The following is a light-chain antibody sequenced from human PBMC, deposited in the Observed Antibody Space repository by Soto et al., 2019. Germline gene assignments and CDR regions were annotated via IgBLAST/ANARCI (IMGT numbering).Light chain of an antibody. CDR3: SSNVVGTNLKI. J-gene: IGLJ2*01. CDR2: EVI. Sequence: QSALTQPPSASGSPGQSVPISCTGTYSDVGGSNYVSWYQQHPGKAPKLVIYEVIQRPSGVPDRFSGSRSGNTASLTVSRLQAEDEADYYCSSNVVGTNLKIFGGGTKLTVL. CDR1: YSDVGGSNY. V-gene: IGLV2-8*01.